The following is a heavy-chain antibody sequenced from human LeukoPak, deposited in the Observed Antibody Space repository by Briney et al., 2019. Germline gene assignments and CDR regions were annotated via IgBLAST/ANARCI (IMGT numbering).Heavy chain of an antibody. CDR2: INPNSGGT. V-gene: IGHV1-2*02. D-gene: IGHD3-22*01. J-gene: IGHJ4*02. Sequence: ASVKVSCKASGYTFTSYDINWVRQAPGQGLEWMGWINPNSGGTNYAQKFQGRVTMTRDTSISTAYMELSRLRSDDTAVYYCARTPPTYYYDSSGYIFDYWGQGTLVTVSS. CDR1: GYTFTSYD. CDR3: ARTPPTYYYDSSGYIFDY.